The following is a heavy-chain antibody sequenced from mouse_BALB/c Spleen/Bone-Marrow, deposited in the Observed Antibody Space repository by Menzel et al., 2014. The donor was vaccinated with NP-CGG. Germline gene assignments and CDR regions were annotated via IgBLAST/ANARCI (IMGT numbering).Heavy chain of an antibody. CDR3: AIAYFGSSKYYFDF. Sequence: VKLMESGPGLVAPSQSLSIPCTVSGFSLNSYGVHWVRQPPGKGLEWLGIIWAGGSTNYNSALMSRLSISKDNSKSXVFLKMNSLQTDDTAMYYCAIAYFGSSKYYFDFWGQGTTLTVSS. D-gene: IGHD2-10*01. J-gene: IGHJ2*01. V-gene: IGHV2-9*02. CDR2: IWAGGST. CDR1: GFSLNSYG.